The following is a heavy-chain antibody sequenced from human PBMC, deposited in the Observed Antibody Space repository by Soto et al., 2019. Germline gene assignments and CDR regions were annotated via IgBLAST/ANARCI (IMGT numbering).Heavy chain of an antibody. J-gene: IGHJ6*02. V-gene: IGHV3-23*01. CDR1: GFDFSTYA. Sequence: EVRLLESGGGLVQPGGSLRLSCVASGFDFSTYAMSWVRQVPGKGLEWVSVIGEGGVSRVYADAVKGRFTISRDNSKNTLYLQMTSLRVDDTAMYYCARDSVTRVSSDIPGMDVWGQGTTVSVSS. CDR2: IGEGGVSR. CDR3: ARDSVTRVSSDIPGMDV. D-gene: IGHD3-10*01.